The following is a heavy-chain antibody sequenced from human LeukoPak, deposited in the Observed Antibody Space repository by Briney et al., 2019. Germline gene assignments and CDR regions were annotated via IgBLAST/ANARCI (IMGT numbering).Heavy chain of an antibody. J-gene: IGHJ5*02. CDR1: GYSISSGYY. CDR3: ARAPSTYYYDSSGPNWFDP. CDR2: IYHSGST. V-gene: IGHV4-38-2*02. D-gene: IGHD3-22*01. Sequence: PSETLSLTCTVSGYSISSGYYWGWIRQPPGKGLEWIGSIYHSGSTYYNPSLKSRVTISVDTSKNQFSLKLSSVTAADTAVYYCARAPSTYYYDSSGPNWFDPWGQGTLVTVSS.